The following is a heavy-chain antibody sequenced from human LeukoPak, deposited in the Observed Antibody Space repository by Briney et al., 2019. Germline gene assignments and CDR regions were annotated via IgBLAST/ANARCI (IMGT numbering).Heavy chain of an antibody. V-gene: IGHV4-34*01. Sequence: SETLSLTCAVYGGSFSGYYWSWIRQPPGKGLEWIGEINHSGSTNYNPSLKSRVTISVDTSKNQFSLKLSSVTAADTAVYYCARGGGGYCSGGSCYYGPYYFDYWGQGTLVTVSS. CDR3: ARGGGGYCSGGSCYYGPYYFDY. CDR1: GGSFSGYY. CDR2: INHSGST. J-gene: IGHJ4*02. D-gene: IGHD2-15*01.